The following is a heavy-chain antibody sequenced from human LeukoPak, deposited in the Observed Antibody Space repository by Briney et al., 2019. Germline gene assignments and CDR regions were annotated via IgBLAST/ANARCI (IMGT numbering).Heavy chain of an antibody. CDR2: IYTSGST. CDR3: ARGEWFQPGFFDY. D-gene: IGHD3-3*01. V-gene: IGHV4-61*05. CDR1: GGSISSSTYY. J-gene: IGHJ4*02. Sequence: SETLSLTCTVSGGSISSSTYYWGWIRQPPGKGLEWIGRIYTSGSTNYNPSLKSRVTMSVDTSKNQFSLKLSSVTAADTAVYYCARGEWFQPGFFDYWGQGTLVTVSS.